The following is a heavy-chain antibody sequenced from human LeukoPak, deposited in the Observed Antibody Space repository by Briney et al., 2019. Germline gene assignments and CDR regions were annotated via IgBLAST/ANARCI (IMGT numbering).Heavy chain of an antibody. CDR3: ANTRGYGYYFNY. CDR1: GFTFSSYA. Sequence: GGSLRLSCAASGFTFSSYAIHWVRQAPGKGLEWVAVISYDGSNKYYADSVKGRFTISRDNSKNTLYLQVNSLRAEDTAVYYCANTRGYGYYFNYWGQGTLVTVSS. J-gene: IGHJ4*02. V-gene: IGHV3-30*04. D-gene: IGHD2-15*01. CDR2: ISYDGSNK.